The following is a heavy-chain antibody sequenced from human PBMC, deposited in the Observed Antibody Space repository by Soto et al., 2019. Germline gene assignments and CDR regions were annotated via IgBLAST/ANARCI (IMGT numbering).Heavy chain of an antibody. Sequence: QVQLVESGGGVVQPGRSLRLSCAASGFTFRSYDMHWVRQAPGKGLEWVAVISHDSINENYADSVKGRFFISRDNSKNTLYLQINSLRVEGTAVYYCAISSSPDYWGQGTLVIVSS. D-gene: IGHD6-13*01. V-gene: IGHV3-30*03. CDR2: ISHDSINE. CDR1: GFTFRSYD. CDR3: AISSSPDY. J-gene: IGHJ4*02.